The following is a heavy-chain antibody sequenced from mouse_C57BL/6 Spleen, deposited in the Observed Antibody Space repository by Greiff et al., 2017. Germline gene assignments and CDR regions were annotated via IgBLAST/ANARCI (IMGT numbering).Heavy chain of an antibody. Sequence: EVKLVESVAELVRPGASVKLSCTASGFNIKNTYMHWVKQRPEQGLEWIGRIDPANGNTKYAPKFQGKATITADTSSNTAYLQLSSLTSEDTAIYYCAREGTVVATPFAYWGQGTLVTVSA. CDR1: GFNIKNTY. D-gene: IGHD1-1*01. J-gene: IGHJ3*01. V-gene: IGHV14-3*01. CDR3: AREGTVVATPFAY. CDR2: IDPANGNT.